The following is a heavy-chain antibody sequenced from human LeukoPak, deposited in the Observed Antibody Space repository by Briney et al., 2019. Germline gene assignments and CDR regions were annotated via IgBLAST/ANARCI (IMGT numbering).Heavy chain of an antibody. CDR3: ARGYDRSGYDYFDY. CDR1: GFTFSSYW. Sequence: PGRSLRLSCAASGFTFSSYWMHWVRQAPGKGLVWVSRINSDGSSTSYADSVKGRFTISRDNAKNTLYLQMNSLRAEDTAVYYCARGYDRSGYDYFDYWGQGTLVTVSS. J-gene: IGHJ4*02. CDR2: INSDGSST. D-gene: IGHD3-22*01. V-gene: IGHV3-74*01.